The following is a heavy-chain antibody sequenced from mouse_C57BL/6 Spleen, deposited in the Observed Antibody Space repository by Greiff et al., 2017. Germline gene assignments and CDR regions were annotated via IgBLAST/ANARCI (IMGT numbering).Heavy chain of an antibody. Sequence: EVKLMESGPGLVKPSQSLSLTCSVSGYSITSCYYWNWIRPSPGNNLELMGYISYDGSNNYNPSLKNRISITRDTSKNQFFLTLNSVTTEDTANYYCARDAIYDYGGGYWGQGTSVTVSS. J-gene: IGHJ4*01. D-gene: IGHD2-4*01. CDR3: ARDAIYDYGGGY. CDR2: ISYDGSN. V-gene: IGHV3-6*01. CDR1: GYSITSCYY.